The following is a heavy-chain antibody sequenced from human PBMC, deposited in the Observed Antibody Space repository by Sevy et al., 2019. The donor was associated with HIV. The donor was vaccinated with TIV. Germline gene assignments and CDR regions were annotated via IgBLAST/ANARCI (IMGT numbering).Heavy chain of an antibody. CDR1: GFTFSDYY. CDR3: ARTTVTTLRWFDP. Sequence: GSLRLSCAASGFTFSDYYMSWIRQAPGKGLEWVSSISSSSSYIYYADSVKGRFTISRDNAKNSLYLQMNSLRAEDTAVYYCARTTVTTLRWFDPWGQGTLVTVSS. V-gene: IGHV3-11*06. J-gene: IGHJ5*02. D-gene: IGHD4-17*01. CDR2: ISSSSSYI.